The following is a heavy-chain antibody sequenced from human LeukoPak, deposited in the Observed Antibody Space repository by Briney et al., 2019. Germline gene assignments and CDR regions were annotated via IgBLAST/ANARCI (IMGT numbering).Heavy chain of an antibody. CDR2: IYYSGST. CDR3: ARDGAYYYYGMDV. V-gene: IGHV4-39*07. J-gene: IGHJ6*02. Sequence: PSETLSLTCTVSGGSISSSSYYWGWIRQPPGKGLEWIGSIYYSGSTNYNPSLKSRVTISVDTPKNQFSLKLSSVTAADTAVYYCARDGAYYYYGMDVWGQGTTVTVSS. D-gene: IGHD3-16*01. CDR1: GGSISSSSYY.